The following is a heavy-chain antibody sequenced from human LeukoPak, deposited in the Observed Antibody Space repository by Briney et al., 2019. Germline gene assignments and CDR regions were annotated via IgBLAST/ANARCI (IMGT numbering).Heavy chain of an antibody. D-gene: IGHD3-10*01. Sequence: SVKVPCKASGGTFSSYAISWVRQAPGQGLEWMGGIIPIFGTANYAQKFQGRVTITADESTSTAYMELSSLRSEDTAVYYCASMSMVRGVIVYFDYWGQGTLVTVSS. CDR1: GGTFSSYA. V-gene: IGHV1-69*01. CDR2: IIPIFGTA. J-gene: IGHJ4*02. CDR3: ASMSMVRGVIVYFDY.